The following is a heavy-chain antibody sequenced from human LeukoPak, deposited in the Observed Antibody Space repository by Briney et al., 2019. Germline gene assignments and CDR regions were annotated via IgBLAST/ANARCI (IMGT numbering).Heavy chain of an antibody. CDR1: GGSISSYY. CDR3: ARFIAVAGTFDY. J-gene: IGHJ4*02. CDR2: IYYSGST. Sequence: PSETLSLTCTVSGGSISSYYWSWIRQPPGNGLEWIGYIYYSGSTNYNPSLKSRVTISVDTSKNQFSLKLSSVTAADTAVYYCARFIAVAGTFDYWGQGTLVTVSS. V-gene: IGHV4-59*01. D-gene: IGHD6-19*01.